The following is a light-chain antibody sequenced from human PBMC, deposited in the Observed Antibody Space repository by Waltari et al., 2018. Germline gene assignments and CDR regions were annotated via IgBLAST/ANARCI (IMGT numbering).Light chain of an antibody. J-gene: IGKJ4*01. V-gene: IGKV3-11*01. Sequence: EIVLIQSPVTVSLSPGERATLSCRARQGISHYLVWYQHKPGQAPRLLIYDASNRATGIPARFSGSGSGTDFTLTISSLEPEDFAVYYCQQRSNWPLTFGGGTKVEIK. CDR3: QQRSNWPLT. CDR2: DAS. CDR1: QGISHY.